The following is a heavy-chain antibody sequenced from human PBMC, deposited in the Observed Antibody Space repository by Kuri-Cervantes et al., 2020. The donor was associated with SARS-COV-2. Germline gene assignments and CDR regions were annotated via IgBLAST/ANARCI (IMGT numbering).Heavy chain of an antibody. Sequence: SQTLSLTCAVYGGSFSGYYWSWIRQPPGKGLEWIGEINHSGSTNYNPSVKSRVTISVDTSKNQFSLKLSSVTAADTAVYYCASGAYGQLTRYWGQGTLVTVSS. D-gene: IGHD3-16*01. CDR3: ASGAYGQLTRY. J-gene: IGHJ4*02. V-gene: IGHV4-34*01. CDR1: GGSFSGYY. CDR2: INHSGST.